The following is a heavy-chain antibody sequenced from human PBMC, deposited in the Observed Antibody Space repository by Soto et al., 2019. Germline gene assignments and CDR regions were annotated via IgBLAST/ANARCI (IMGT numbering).Heavy chain of an antibody. CDR3: ASLTYDYVWGSYLGY. CDR2: IIPIFGTA. D-gene: IGHD3-16*02. CDR1: GGTFSSYA. V-gene: IGHV1-69*06. Sequence: SVKVSCKASGGTFSSYAISWVRQAPGQGLEWMGGIIPIFGTANYAQKFQGRVTITADKSTSTAYMELSSLRSEDTAVYYCASLTYDYVWGSYLGYWGQGTLVTVSS. J-gene: IGHJ4*02.